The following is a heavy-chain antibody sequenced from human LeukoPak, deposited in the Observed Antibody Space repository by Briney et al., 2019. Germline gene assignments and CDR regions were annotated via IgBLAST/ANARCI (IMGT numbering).Heavy chain of an antibody. J-gene: IGHJ4*02. D-gene: IGHD6-19*01. CDR1: GFTFSSYA. CDR3: AKVGHLFDGPYLQWLVRHPFDY. CDR2: ISGSGGST. Sequence: GGSLRLSCAASGFTFSSYAMSWVRQAPGKGLERVSAISGSGGSTYYADSVKGRFTISRDNSKNTLYLQMNSLRAEDTAVYYCAKVGHLFDGPYLQWLVRHPFDYWGQGTLVTVSS. V-gene: IGHV3-23*01.